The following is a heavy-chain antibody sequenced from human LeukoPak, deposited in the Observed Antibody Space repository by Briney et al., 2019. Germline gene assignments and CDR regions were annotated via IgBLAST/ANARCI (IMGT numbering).Heavy chain of an antibody. CDR1: GYTFTSYG. J-gene: IGHJ3*02. Sequence: ASVKVSCKASGYTFTSYGISWVRQAPGQGLEWMGWISAYNGNTNYSQKLQGRVTMTTDTSTRTAYMELRSLRSDDTAVYYCARGLWPYYYGSGTHAFDIWGQGTMVTVSS. CDR2: ISAYNGNT. V-gene: IGHV1-18*01. CDR3: ARGLWPYYYGSGTHAFDI. D-gene: IGHD3-10*01.